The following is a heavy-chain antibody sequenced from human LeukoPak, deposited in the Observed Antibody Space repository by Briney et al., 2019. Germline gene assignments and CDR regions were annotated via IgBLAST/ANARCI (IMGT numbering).Heavy chain of an antibody. Sequence: PSETLSLTCTVSGGSISSSSYYWGWIRQPPGKGLEWIGYIYYSGSTNYNPSLKGRVTISVDTSKNQFSLKLNSVTAADTAVYYCARESVYSGRYYAFDIWGQGTMVTVSS. CDR3: ARESVYSGRYYAFDI. J-gene: IGHJ3*02. D-gene: IGHD1-26*01. CDR1: GGSISSSSYY. CDR2: IYYSGST. V-gene: IGHV4-61*01.